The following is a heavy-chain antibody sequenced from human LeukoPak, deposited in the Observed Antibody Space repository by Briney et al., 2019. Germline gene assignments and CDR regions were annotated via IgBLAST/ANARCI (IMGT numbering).Heavy chain of an antibody. J-gene: IGHJ3*02. CDR3: ASSRYSDAFDI. CDR2: IGISSVNT. Sequence: PGGSLRLSCTASGFPFSDYSMNWVRQAPGKGVEWISYIGISSVNTKYADSVKVRFTISADNARNSLYLQMSNLRAEDTAMYYCASSRYSDAFDIWGQGTMVTVSS. D-gene: IGHD3-9*01. CDR1: GFPFSDYS. V-gene: IGHV3-48*04.